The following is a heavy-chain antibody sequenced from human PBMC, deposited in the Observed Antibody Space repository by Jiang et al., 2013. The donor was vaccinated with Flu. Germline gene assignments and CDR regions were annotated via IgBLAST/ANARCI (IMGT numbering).Heavy chain of an antibody. CDR3: ARQEDSSSWYFGEGRRDNWFDP. CDR2: IYYSGST. V-gene: IGHV4-39*07. CDR1: GGSISSSSYY. J-gene: IGHJ5*02. D-gene: IGHD6-13*01. Sequence: GSGLVKPSETLSLTCTVSGGSISSSSYYWGWIRQPPGKGLEWIGSIYYSGSTYYNPSLKSRVTISVDTSKNQFSLKLSSVTAADTAVYYCARQEDSSSWYFGEGRRDNWFDPWGQGTLVTVSS.